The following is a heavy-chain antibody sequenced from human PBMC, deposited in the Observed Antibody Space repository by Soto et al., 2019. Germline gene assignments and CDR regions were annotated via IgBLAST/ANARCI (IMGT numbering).Heavy chain of an antibody. D-gene: IGHD4-4*01. V-gene: IGHV1-18*04. Sequence: QVQLVQSGAEVKKPGASVKVSCKASGYAFTSYGISWVRQAPGQGLEWMGWISVYNGNTNYAQKLKGRVTMTTDTSTSKDYMKLRRLRPHNTVVYYCARAPKGKSTLVTRYPFNIWGQGPMVTVYS. CDR2: ISVYNGNT. CDR3: ARAPKGKSTLVTRYPFNI. CDR1: GYAFTSYG. J-gene: IGHJ3*02.